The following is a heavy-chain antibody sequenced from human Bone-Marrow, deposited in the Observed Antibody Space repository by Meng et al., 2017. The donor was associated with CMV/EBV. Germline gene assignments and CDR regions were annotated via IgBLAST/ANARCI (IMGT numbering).Heavy chain of an antibody. CDR3: ARGQKADY. J-gene: IGHJ4*02. CDR2: ISASGGST. Sequence: GGSLRLSCAASGFSFNNYEMSWVRQAPGKGLEWVSAISASGGSTYYADSVKGRFTISRDNAKNSLYLQMNSLRAEDTAVYYCARGQKADYWGQGTLVTVSS. V-gene: IGHV3-23*01. CDR1: GFSFNNYE.